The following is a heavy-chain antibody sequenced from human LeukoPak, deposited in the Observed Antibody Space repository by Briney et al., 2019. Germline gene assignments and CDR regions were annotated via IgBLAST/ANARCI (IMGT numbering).Heavy chain of an antibody. CDR1: GFTFSSYG. CDR3: AKDLAGTGSAFDI. J-gene: IGHJ3*02. D-gene: IGHD3-10*01. CDR2: IRYDGSNK. V-gene: IGHV3-30*02. Sequence: PGGSLRLSCAASGFTFSSYGMHWVRQAPGKGLEWVAFIRYDGSNKYYADSVKGRFTISRDNSKNTLYLQMNSLRAEDTAVYCCAKDLAGTGSAFDIWGQGTMVTVSS.